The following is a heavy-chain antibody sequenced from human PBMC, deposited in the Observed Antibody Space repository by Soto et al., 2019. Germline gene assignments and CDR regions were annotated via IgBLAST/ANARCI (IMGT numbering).Heavy chain of an antibody. V-gene: IGHV4-31*03. CDR2: IYYSGST. J-gene: IGHJ6*02. CDR3: ATIAVAGSAYYYYYRMDV. CDR1: GGSISSGGYY. D-gene: IGHD6-19*01. Sequence: PSETLSLTCTVSGGSISSGGYYWSWIRQHPGKGLEWIGYIYYSGSTYYNPSLKSRVTISVDTSKNQFSLKLSSVTAADTAVYYCATIAVAGSAYYYYYRMDVWGQGTTVTVSS.